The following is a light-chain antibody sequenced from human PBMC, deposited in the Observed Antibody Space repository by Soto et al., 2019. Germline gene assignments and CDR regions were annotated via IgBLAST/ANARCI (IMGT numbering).Light chain of an antibody. CDR2: GNN. V-gene: IGLV1-40*01. J-gene: IGLJ3*02. CDR1: SSNIGAGYD. CDR3: QSYDTSLSEV. Sequence: QSVLTQPPSVSGAPGQRVTISCTGNSSNIGAGYDVHWYQQLPGTAPKLLISGNNNRPSGVPDRFFGSKSGTSASLAITGLQAEDEAGYYCQSYDTSLSEVFGGGTKLTVL.